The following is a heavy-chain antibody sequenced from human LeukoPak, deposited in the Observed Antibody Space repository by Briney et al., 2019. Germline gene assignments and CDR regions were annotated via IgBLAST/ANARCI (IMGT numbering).Heavy chain of an antibody. CDR2: IFYSGNS. CDR3: TRIDPLGFFDQ. V-gene: IGHV4-59*12. CDR1: GAFTSRYY. Sequence: PSETLSLTCSVSGAFTSRYYWSWVRQPLGQGLEWIGNIFYSGNSKYNPSLTSRINMSVDTSKTQFSLELTSLTAADTAVYYCTRIDPLGFFDQWGPGTLVTVSS. D-gene: IGHD6-25*01. J-gene: IGHJ4*02.